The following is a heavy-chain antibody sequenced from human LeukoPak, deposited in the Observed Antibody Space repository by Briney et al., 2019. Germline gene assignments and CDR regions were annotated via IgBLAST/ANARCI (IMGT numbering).Heavy chain of an antibody. V-gene: IGHV2-5*01. Sequence: SGPTLVKPTQTLTLTCTFSGFSLSSSGEGVGWIRQPPGKALEWLARIYSSDDKRYSPSLKSRLTVAWDTSESQVVLTMTNMDPVDTATYYCAHRLHDYGEYDFWGQGILVTVSS. CDR3: AHRLHDYGEYDF. CDR2: IYSSDDK. D-gene: IGHD4-17*01. CDR1: GFSLSSSGEG. J-gene: IGHJ4*02.